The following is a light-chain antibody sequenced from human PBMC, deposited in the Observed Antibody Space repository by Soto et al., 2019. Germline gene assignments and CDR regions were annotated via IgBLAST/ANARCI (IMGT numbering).Light chain of an antibody. CDR2: GAS. Sequence: EIAMTQSPATLSVFPGDRATLSCRASQSVNSNLAWYQQTPGQAPRLLIYGASTRATGIPARFSGSGSGTEFTLTISSLQSEDFAVYDCQQYDNWPRTFGGGTKVEIK. J-gene: IGKJ4*01. CDR1: QSVNSN. V-gene: IGKV3-15*01. CDR3: QQYDNWPRT.